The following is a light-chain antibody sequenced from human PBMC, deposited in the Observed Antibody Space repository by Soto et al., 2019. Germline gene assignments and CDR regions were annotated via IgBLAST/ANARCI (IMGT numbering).Light chain of an antibody. Sequence: QSALTQPRSVSGSTGQSVTISCTGTSSDVGGYNYVSWYQKYPGKAPRLMIYDVSKRPSGVPDRFSGSKSGNTASLTISGLQAEDEADYYCCSHAGSFTLVFGGGTKVTVL. CDR3: CSHAGSFTLV. CDR1: SSDVGGYNY. J-gene: IGLJ2*01. V-gene: IGLV2-11*01. CDR2: DVS.